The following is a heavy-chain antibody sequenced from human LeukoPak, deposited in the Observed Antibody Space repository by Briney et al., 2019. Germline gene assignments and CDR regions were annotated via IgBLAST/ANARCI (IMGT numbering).Heavy chain of an antibody. CDR2: INPNSGGT. CDR1: GYTFTGYY. Sequence: ASVKVSCKASGYTFTGYYMHWARQAPGQGLEWMGWINPNSGGTNYAQKFQGRVTMTRDTSISTAYMELSRLRSDDTAVYYCARAEVITTDAFDIWGQGTMVTVSS. V-gene: IGHV1-2*02. D-gene: IGHD3-22*01. CDR3: ARAEVITTDAFDI. J-gene: IGHJ3*02.